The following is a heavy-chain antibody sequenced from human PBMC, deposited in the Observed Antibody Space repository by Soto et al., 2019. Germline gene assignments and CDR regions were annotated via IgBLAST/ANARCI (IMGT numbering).Heavy chain of an antibody. D-gene: IGHD3-10*01. V-gene: IGHV1-18*01. J-gene: IGHJ4*02. CDR2: ISAYNGNT. CDR3: ARDYGDYYYGSGRENQTCDY. Sequence: ASVKVSCKASGYTFTSYGISWVRQAPGQGLEWMGWISAYNGNTNYAQKLQGRVTMTTDTSTGTAYMELRSLRSDDTAVYYCARDYGDYYYGSGRENQTCDYWGQGTLVTVSS. CDR1: GYTFTSYG.